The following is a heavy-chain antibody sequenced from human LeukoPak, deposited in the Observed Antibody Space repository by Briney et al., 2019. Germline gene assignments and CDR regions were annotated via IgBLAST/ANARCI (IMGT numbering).Heavy chain of an antibody. D-gene: IGHD3-22*01. Sequence: QPGRSLRLSCAASGFTFRSFGMYWVRQAPGKGLEWVALIYNDGGLENYLESVRGRFTISRDNSKNTLYLQMNSLRAEDTAVYFCAKRGVVIRVILVGFHKEAYYFDSWGQGALVTVSS. J-gene: IGHJ4*02. CDR1: GFTFRSFG. CDR3: AKRGVVIRVILVGFHKEAYYFDS. CDR2: IYNDGGLE. V-gene: IGHV3-33*06.